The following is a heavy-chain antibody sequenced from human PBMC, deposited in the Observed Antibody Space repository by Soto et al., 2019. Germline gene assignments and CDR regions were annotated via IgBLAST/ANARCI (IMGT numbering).Heavy chain of an antibody. CDR3: AREGTYCSGGSCYPHFDY. J-gene: IGHJ4*02. Sequence: QVQLVESGGGVVQPGRSLRLSCAAFGFTFSSYGMHWVRQAPGKGLEWVAVIWYDGSNKYYADSVKGRFTISRDNSKNTLYLQMNSLRAEDTAVYYCAREGTYCSGGSCYPHFDYWGQGTLVTVSS. CDR1: GFTFSSYG. CDR2: IWYDGSNK. D-gene: IGHD2-15*01. V-gene: IGHV3-33*01.